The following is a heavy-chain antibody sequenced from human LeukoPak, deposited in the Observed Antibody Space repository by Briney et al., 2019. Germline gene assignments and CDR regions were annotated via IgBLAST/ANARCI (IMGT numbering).Heavy chain of an antibody. CDR1: SGSISSGGYY. CDR3: ASLHYYYYCMDV. J-gene: IGHJ6*03. Sequence: SETLSLTCTVSSGSISSGGYYWSWIRQHPGKALEWIGYISYSGSTYYNPSLKSRLTISLDTSEKQFSLKLSSVTAADTAVYYCASLHYYYYCMDVWGKGTTVTVSS. CDR2: ISYSGST. V-gene: IGHV4-31*03.